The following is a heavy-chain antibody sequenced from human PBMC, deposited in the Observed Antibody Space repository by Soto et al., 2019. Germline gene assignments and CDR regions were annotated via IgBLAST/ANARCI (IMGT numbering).Heavy chain of an antibody. CDR1: GFTFSSYW. CDR3: ARALVLYYYDSSGSPY. CDR2: IKQDGSEK. D-gene: IGHD3-22*01. Sequence: SLRLSCAASGFTFSSYWMSWVRQAPGKGLEWVANIKQDGSEKYYVDSVKGRFTISRDNAKNSLYLQMNSLRAEDTAVYYCARALVLYYYDSSGSPYWGQGTLVTVSS. V-gene: IGHV3-7*04. J-gene: IGHJ4*02.